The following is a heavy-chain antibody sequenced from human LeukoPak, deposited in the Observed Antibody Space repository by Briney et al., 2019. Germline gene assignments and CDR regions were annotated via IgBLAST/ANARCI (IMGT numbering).Heavy chain of an antibody. CDR2: IYYSGST. CDR1: GGSISSSTYY. CDR3: ARGPTLDYFDY. J-gene: IGHJ4*02. D-gene: IGHD3-16*01. Sequence: SETLSLTCKVSGGSISSSTYYWGWIRQPPGKGLEWIGSIYYSGSTYYNPSLKSRVTISLDTPKNQFSLKVSSATAADTAVYYCARGPTLDYFDYWGQGTLVTVSS. V-gene: IGHV4-39*07.